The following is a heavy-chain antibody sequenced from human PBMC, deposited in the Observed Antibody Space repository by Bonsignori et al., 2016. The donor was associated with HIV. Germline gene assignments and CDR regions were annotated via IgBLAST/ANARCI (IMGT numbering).Heavy chain of an antibody. CDR1: GGSISSYY. V-gene: IGHV4-4*07. J-gene: IGHJ5*02. Sequence: SETLSLTCTVSGGSISSYYWSWIRQPAGKGLEWIGRIYTSGSTNYNPSLKSRVTMSVDTSKNQFSLKLSSVTAADTAVYYCARAGRRGDLHQLLQNWFDPWGQGTLVTVSS. D-gene: IGHD2-2*01. CDR3: ARAGRRGDLHQLLQNWFDP. CDR2: IYTSGST.